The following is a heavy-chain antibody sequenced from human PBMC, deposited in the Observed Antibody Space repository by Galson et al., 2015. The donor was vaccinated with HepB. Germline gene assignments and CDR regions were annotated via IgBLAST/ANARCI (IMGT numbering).Heavy chain of an antibody. J-gene: IGHJ4*02. CDR2: INPSGGST. CDR1: GYTFTSYY. CDR3: ATLPGGIAAAGWAFDY. V-gene: IGHV1-46*03. D-gene: IGHD6-13*01. Sequence: SVKVSCKASGYTFTSYYMHWVRQAPGQGLEWMGIINPSGGSTSYAQKFQGRVTMTRDTSTSTVYMELSSLRSEDTAVYYCATLPGGIAAAGWAFDYWGQGTLVTVSS.